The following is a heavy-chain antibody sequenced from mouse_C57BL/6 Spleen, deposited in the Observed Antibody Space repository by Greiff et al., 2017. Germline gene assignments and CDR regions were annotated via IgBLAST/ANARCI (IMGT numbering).Heavy chain of an antibody. CDR1: GYAFSSYW. CDR2: IYPGDGDT. Sequence: QVQLQQSGAELVKPGASVKISCKASGYAFSSYWMNWVKQRPGKGLEWIGQIYPGDGDTNYNGKFKGKATLTADKSSSTAYMQLSSLTSRDSAVYFCARKGYGSSSYYAMDYWGQGTSVTVSA. J-gene: IGHJ4*01. CDR3: ARKGYGSSSYYAMDY. D-gene: IGHD1-1*01. V-gene: IGHV1-80*01.